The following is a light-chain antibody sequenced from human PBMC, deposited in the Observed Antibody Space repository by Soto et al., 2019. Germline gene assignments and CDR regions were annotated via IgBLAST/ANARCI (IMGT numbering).Light chain of an antibody. CDR3: SSYTSSSTSVV. V-gene: IGLV2-14*01. J-gene: IGLJ2*01. CDR2: DVS. CDR1: SSDVGGYNY. Sequence: QSALTQPASGSGSPGQSITISCTGTSSDVGGYNYVSWYQQHPGKAPKLMIYDVSNRPSGVSNRFSGSKSGNTASLTISGRQAEDVADYYCSSYTSSSTSVVFGGGTQLTVL.